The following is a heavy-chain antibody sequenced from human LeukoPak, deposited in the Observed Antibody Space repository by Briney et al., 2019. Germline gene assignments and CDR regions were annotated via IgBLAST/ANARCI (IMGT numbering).Heavy chain of an antibody. Sequence: GGSLRLSRAGSGFTFSSYDMNWVRQAPGKGLEWVSYISSSGTTIKYADSVKGRFTISRDNAKKSLYLQMNSLRVEDTAVYYCAKDSSGYYDYWGQGTLVTVSS. CDR1: GFTFSSYD. D-gene: IGHD3-22*01. J-gene: IGHJ4*02. V-gene: IGHV3-48*03. CDR3: AKDSSGYYDY. CDR2: ISSSGTTI.